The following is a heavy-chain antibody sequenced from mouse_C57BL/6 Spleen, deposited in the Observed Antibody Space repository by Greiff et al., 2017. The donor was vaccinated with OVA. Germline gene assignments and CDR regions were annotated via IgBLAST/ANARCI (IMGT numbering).Heavy chain of an antibody. J-gene: IGHJ4*01. Sequence: EVKLVESGPELVKPGASVKIPCKASGYTFTDYNMDWVKQSHGKSLEWIGDINPNNGGTIYNQKFKGKATLTVDKSSSTAYMELRSLTSEDTAVYYWAREGTTVVAGAMDYWGQGTSVTVSS. CDR2: INPNNGGT. D-gene: IGHD1-1*01. CDR1: GYTFTDYN. V-gene: IGHV1-18*01. CDR3: AREGTTVVAGAMDY.